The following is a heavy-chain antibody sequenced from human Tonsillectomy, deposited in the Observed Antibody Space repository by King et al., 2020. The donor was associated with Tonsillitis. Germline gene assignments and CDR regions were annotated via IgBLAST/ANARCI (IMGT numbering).Heavy chain of an antibody. Sequence: VQLVESGGGLVQPGRSLRLSCAASGFTFDDYAMHWVRQAPGKGLEWVSGITWNSGSIGYADSVKGRFTISRDNAKNSLYLQMNSLRAEDTAFYYCAKVYGGSYRDSCDYWGQGTLVTVSS. CDR2: ITWNSGSI. CDR1: GFTFDDYA. V-gene: IGHV3-9*01. CDR3: AKVYGGSYRDSCDY. D-gene: IGHD1-26*01. J-gene: IGHJ4*02.